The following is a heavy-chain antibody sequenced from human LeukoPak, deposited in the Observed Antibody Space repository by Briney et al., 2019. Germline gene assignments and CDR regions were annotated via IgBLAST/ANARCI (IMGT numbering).Heavy chain of an antibody. D-gene: IGHD3-10*01. CDR3: AKDLRLVRGVTTPNWFDP. V-gene: IGHV3-23*01. J-gene: IGHJ5*02. Sequence: GGSLRLSCAASGFTFSRYAMSWVRQAPGKGLEWVSALGVSVSGYGGSTYYADSVKGRFTISRDNSKNTLYLQMNSLRAEDTAVYYCAKDLRLVRGVTTPNWFDPWGQGTLVTVSS. CDR1: GFTFSRYA. CDR2: LGVSVSGYGGST.